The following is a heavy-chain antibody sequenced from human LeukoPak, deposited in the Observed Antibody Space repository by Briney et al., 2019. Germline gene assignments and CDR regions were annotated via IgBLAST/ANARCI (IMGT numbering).Heavy chain of an antibody. Sequence: GRSLRLSCAASGFTFSSYGMHWVRQAPGKGLEWVAVIWYDGSNKYYVDSVKGRFTISRDNSKNTLYLQMNSLRAEDTAVYYCARTGGASYYFDYWGQGTLVTVSS. D-gene: IGHD2-21*01. CDR2: IWYDGSNK. V-gene: IGHV3-33*01. CDR3: ARTGGASYYFDY. CDR1: GFTFSSYG. J-gene: IGHJ4*02.